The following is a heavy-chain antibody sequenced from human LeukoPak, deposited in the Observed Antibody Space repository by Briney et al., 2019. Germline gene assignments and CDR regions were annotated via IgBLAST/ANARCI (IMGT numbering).Heavy chain of an antibody. CDR3: AKLESGADYYYGMDV. CDR1: GFTFSSYS. D-gene: IGHD3-10*01. J-gene: IGHJ6*02. CDR2: IWYDGSNK. Sequence: GGSLRLSCAASGFTFSSYSMHWVRQAPGKGLEWVAVIWYDGSNKYYADSVKGRFTISRDNSKNTLYLQMNSLRAEDTAVYYCAKLESGADYYYGMDVWGQGTTVTVSS. V-gene: IGHV3-33*06.